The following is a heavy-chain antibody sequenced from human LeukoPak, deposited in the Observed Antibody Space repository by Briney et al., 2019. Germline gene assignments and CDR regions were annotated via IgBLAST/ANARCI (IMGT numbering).Heavy chain of an antibody. CDR3: ARRGSSWRSNWFDP. D-gene: IGHD6-13*01. CDR1: GFTFSSYW. CDR2: INSDGSST. J-gene: IGHJ5*02. Sequence: GGSLRLSCAASGFTFSSYWMHWVRQAPGKGLVWDSRINSDGSSTSYADSVKGRFTISRDNAKNTLYLQMNSLRAEDTAVYYCARRGSSWRSNWFDPWGQGTLVTVSS. V-gene: IGHV3-74*01.